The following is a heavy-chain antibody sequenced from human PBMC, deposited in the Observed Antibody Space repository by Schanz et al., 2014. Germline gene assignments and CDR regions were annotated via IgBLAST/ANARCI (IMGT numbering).Heavy chain of an antibody. D-gene: IGHD3-10*01. CDR1: GFTFRDYY. Sequence: QVQLVESGGGLVKPGGSLRLSCAASGFTFRDYYMSWIRQVPGKGLEWLSYIATSSSTSHYADSVKGRVTISRDNAKNSVSLQMRRLRVEYTAVYYCASGVHVSSLQKGLQFWGRGTLVIVSS. J-gene: IGHJ1*01. CDR2: IATSSSTS. CDR3: ASGVHVSSLQKGLQF. V-gene: IGHV3-11*04.